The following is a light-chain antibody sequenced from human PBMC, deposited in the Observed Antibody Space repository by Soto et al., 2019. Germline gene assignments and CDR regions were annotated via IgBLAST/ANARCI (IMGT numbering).Light chain of an antibody. CDR1: QIVTSY. CDR2: DVS. V-gene: IGKV3-11*01. CDR3: QQRSDWPLT. J-gene: IGKJ5*01. Sequence: EIVLTQYPATLSLSPGERVTLSCMAIQIVTSYLAWYQHKPGQAPRLLIYDVSNSASGIPARFSGSASETDFTLTISSREPEDFAVYYCQQRSDWPLTVGQGTRLDIK.